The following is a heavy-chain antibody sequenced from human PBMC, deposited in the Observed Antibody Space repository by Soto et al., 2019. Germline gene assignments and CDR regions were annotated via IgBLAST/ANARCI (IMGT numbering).Heavy chain of an antibody. Sequence: GGSLRLSCAASGFTFSSYAMSLVRQAPGKGLEWVSGISWNSGSIGYADSVKGRFTISRDNAKNSLYLQMNSLRAEDTALYYCAKDSPFRGQLLYYFDYWGQGTLVTVSS. D-gene: IGHD6-6*01. CDR2: ISWNSGSI. V-gene: IGHV3-9*01. CDR1: GFTFSSYA. J-gene: IGHJ4*02. CDR3: AKDSPFRGQLLYYFDY.